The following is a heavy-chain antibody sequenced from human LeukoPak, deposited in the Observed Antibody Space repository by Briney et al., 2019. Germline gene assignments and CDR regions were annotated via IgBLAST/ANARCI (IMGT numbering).Heavy chain of an antibody. V-gene: IGHV3-66*01. D-gene: IGHD3-10*01. Sequence: GGSLRLSCAASGFTFSSYAMSWVRQAPGKGLEWVSVIYSGGSTYYADSVKGRFTISRDNSKNTLYLQMNSLRAKDTAVYYCARNWYYYGSGSYAFDIWGQGTMVTVSS. CDR1: GFTFSSYA. CDR3: ARNWYYYGSGSYAFDI. J-gene: IGHJ3*02. CDR2: IYSGGST.